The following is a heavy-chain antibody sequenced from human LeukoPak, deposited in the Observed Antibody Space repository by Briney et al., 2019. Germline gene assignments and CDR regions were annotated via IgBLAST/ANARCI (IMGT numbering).Heavy chain of an antibody. CDR1: GFTFSSYG. J-gene: IGHJ4*02. Sequence: PGGSLRLSCAASGFTFSSYGMHWARQAPGKGLEWVAVIWYGGSNKYYADSVKGRFTISRDNSKNTLYLQMNSLRAEDTAVYYCASGGSWKLVNYFDYWGQGTLVTVSS. CDR3: ASGGSWKLVNYFDY. V-gene: IGHV3-33*08. D-gene: IGHD3-10*01. CDR2: IWYGGSNK.